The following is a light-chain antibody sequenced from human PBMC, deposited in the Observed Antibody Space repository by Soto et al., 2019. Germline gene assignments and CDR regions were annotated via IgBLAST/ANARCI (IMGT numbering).Light chain of an antibody. V-gene: IGKV3-15*01. CDR1: QSVDSK. CDR2: GAS. Sequence: EIVMTQSPATLSVSPGERATLSCRASQSVDSKLAWYQQKPGQGPRLLIYGASSRATGIPARFSGSGSGTEFTLTISSLQSEDYAVYFCQHYSTWLWTCGRGTKVEIK. J-gene: IGKJ1*01. CDR3: QHYSTWLWT.